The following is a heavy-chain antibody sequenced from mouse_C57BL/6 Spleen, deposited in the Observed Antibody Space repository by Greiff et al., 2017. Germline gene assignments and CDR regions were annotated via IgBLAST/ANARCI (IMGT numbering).Heavy chain of an antibody. CDR1: GYTFTEYT. CDR2: FYPGSGSI. CDR3: ARHEEAYYDYGGYAVDY. V-gene: IGHV1-62-2*01. J-gene: IGHJ4*01. D-gene: IGHD2-4*01. Sequence: QVQLKESGAELVKPGASVKLSCTASGYTFTEYTIHWVKQRSGQGLEWIGWFYPGSGSIKYNEKFKDKATLTADKSSNTVYMELSRLTSEDAAVYFCARHEEAYYDYGGYAVDYWGQGTSVTVSS.